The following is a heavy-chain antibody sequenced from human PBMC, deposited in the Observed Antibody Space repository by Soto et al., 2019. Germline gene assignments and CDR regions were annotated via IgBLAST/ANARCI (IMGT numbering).Heavy chain of an antibody. CDR3: ARGNRYCSSTSCYTGNFDY. V-gene: IGHV4-38-2*01. Sequence: SDTLSLTCAVAGYTISSGYYWVWLQPPPGKGLEWIGSIYHSGSTYYNPSLKSRVTISVDTSKNQFSLKLSSVTAADTAVYYCARGNRYCSSTSCYTGNFDYWGQGTRVNVSA. CDR2: IYHSGST. CDR1: GYTISSGYY. D-gene: IGHD2-2*02. J-gene: IGHJ4*02.